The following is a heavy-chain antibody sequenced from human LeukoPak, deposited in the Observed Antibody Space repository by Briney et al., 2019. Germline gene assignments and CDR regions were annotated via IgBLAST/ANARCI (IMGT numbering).Heavy chain of an antibody. CDR1: GGSISSGGYY. Sequence: SETLSLTCTVSGGSISSGGYYWSWIRQHPGKGLEWIGYIYYSGSTYYNPSLKSRVTISVDTSKNQFSLKLSSVTAADTAVYYCARDQGLGDAFDIRGQGTMVTVSS. V-gene: IGHV4-31*03. J-gene: IGHJ3*02. CDR2: IYYSGST. D-gene: IGHD3/OR15-3a*01. CDR3: ARDQGLGDAFDI.